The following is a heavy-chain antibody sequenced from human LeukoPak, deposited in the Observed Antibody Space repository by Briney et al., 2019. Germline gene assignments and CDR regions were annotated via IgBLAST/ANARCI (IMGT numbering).Heavy chain of an antibody. V-gene: IGHV3-7*01. CDR2: INEDGSEK. CDR1: GFIFRSYW. D-gene: IGHD3-9*01. Sequence: GSLRLSCAASGFIFRSYWMTWVRLTPGKGLEWVANINEDGSEKSYVDSVKGRFTISRDNAKNSVYLQMDTLRAEDTAVYYCARDVRYFCMDVWGKGTTVTVSS. CDR3: ARDVRYFCMDV. J-gene: IGHJ6*04.